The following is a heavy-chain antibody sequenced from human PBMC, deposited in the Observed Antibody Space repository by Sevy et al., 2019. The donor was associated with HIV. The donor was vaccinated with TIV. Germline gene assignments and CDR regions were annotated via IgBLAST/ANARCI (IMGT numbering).Heavy chain of an antibody. Sequence: GGSLRLSCVASGFTFSSYEMNWVRQAPGKGLEWVSKISTSGKSTFYADSVEGRVTISRDNAKNSVFLKTNSLGAEDTAVYYCLRSGGAYDAGFDPWGQGTLVTVSS. D-gene: IGHD3-22*01. V-gene: IGHV3-48*03. J-gene: IGHJ5*02. CDR2: ISTSGKST. CDR3: LRSGGAYDAGFDP. CDR1: GFTFSSYE.